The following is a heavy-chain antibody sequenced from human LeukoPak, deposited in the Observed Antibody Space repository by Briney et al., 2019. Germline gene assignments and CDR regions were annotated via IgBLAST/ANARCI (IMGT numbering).Heavy chain of an antibody. CDR2: IYPGDSDT. CDR3: ARLVGHSSGWYRFDY. D-gene: IGHD6-19*01. CDR1: GYSFTSYW. J-gene: IGHJ4*02. V-gene: IGHV5-51*01. Sequence: GESLKISCKGSGYSFTSYWIGWVRQMPGKGLEWMGIIYPGDSDTRYSPSFQGQVTISADKSISTAYLQWSSLKASDTAMYYCARLVGHSSGWYRFDYWGQGTLVTVSS.